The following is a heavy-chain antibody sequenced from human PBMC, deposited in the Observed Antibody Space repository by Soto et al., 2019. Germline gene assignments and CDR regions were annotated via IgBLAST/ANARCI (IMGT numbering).Heavy chain of an antibody. J-gene: IGHJ4*02. CDR3: AREGSYRASNFANGIQLWSFDF. V-gene: IGHV4-4*07. Sequence: PSETLSLTCTVSGGSINTFYWSWVRQPAGKGLEWIGRIFSSGSTSFNPSLESRVAMSVDTSKNHFSLNLSSVTAADMAVYYCAREGSYRASNFANGIQLWSFDFWGQGALVTVSS. D-gene: IGHD5-18*01. CDR1: GGSINTFY. CDR2: IFSSGST.